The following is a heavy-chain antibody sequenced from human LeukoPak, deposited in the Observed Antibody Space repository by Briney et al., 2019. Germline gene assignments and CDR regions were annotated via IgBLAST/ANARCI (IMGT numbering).Heavy chain of an antibody. Sequence: SETLSLTCTVSGGSISNYYWSWVREPPGQGLGWSGYIYYTGTTYYNPSLKSRVTISVDTSKNPCSLKLTSVTAADTAVYYCARYSGDYVGNFFDPWGQGTLVTVSS. V-gene: IGHV4-59*08. CDR2: IYYTGTT. D-gene: IGHD4-23*01. CDR1: GGSISNYY. J-gene: IGHJ5*02. CDR3: ARYSGDYVGNFFDP.